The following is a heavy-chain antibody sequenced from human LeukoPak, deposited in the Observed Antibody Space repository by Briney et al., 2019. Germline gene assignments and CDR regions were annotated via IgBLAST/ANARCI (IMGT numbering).Heavy chain of an antibody. J-gene: IGHJ4*02. D-gene: IGHD3-9*01. CDR3: AKGSGYDTDFDY. CDR2: NSGSVDNT. CDR1: CFPFNPYV. Sequence: GALRLSCPTSCFPFNPYVLSWVRPAPGKGLEWVSGNSGSVDNTYYADSVKCRFTISSDNSKNTLYLQMNSLRAEDTAVYYCAKGSGYDTDFDYWGQGTLVTVSS. V-gene: IGHV3-23*01.